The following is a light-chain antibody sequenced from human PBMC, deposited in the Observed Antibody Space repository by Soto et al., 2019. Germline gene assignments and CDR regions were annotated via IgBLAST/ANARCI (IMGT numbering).Light chain of an antibody. CDR1: QSVSSAY. J-gene: IGKJ2*01. CDR3: QQYGSSYYT. V-gene: IGKV3-20*01. Sequence: EIVLTQSPGTLSLSPGERATLSCRASQSVSSAYLALYQQIPGQAPRLLIYGASSRATGSPDRFSGSGSGTDFTLTISGLEPGDFAVYYCQQYGSSYYTFGQGTKLEVK. CDR2: GAS.